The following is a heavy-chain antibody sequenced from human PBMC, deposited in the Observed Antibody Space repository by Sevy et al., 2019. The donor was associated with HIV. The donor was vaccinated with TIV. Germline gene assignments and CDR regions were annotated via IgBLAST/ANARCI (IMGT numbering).Heavy chain of an antibody. J-gene: IGHJ4*02. CDR1: GFTFSRYA. D-gene: IGHD6-13*01. Sequence: GGSLRLSCAASGFTFSRYAVSWVRQAPGKGLEWVSAITASGTRTYYADSVKGRFTISRDNSKNTLYLQMNTLRAEDTAIYYCAKAPPGSSNWAFDYWGQGTLVTVSS. CDR2: ITASGTRT. CDR3: AKAPPGSSNWAFDY. V-gene: IGHV3-23*01.